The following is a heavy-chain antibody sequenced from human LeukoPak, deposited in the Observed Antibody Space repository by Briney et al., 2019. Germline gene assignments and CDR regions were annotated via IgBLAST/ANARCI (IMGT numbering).Heavy chain of an antibody. CDR3: AKKIGTGPGHNWFDP. D-gene: IGHD2-8*02. CDR2: ISDSGDNT. Sequence: PGGSLRLSCAASGFNFGSYYMTWVRQAPGKGLEWVSVISDSGDNTYYADSVKGRFTVSRDNSRETLYLQMNSLRAEDTALYYCAKKIGTGPGHNWFDPWGQGTLVTVSS. J-gene: IGHJ5*02. V-gene: IGHV3-23*01. CDR1: GFNFGSYY.